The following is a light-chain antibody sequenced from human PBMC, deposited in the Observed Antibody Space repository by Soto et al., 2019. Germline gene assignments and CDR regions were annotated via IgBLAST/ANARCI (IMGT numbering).Light chain of an antibody. J-gene: IGKJ1*01. CDR2: KAS. CDR3: QHYNSWA. CDR1: QTIGSL. Sequence: DVQMTQSPSTLSASVGDRVTITCRASQTIGSLLAWYQQKPGKAPNLLIYKASSLESGVPSRFSGSGFGTEFTLTITGLQPDDFATHYCQHYNSWAFGQGTKVEI. V-gene: IGKV1-5*03.